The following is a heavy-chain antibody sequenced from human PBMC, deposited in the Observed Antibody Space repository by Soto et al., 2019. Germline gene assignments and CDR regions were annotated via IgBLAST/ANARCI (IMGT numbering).Heavy chain of an antibody. D-gene: IGHD3-16*02. Sequence: ASVKVSCKASGYTFTSYGISWVRQAPGQGLEWMGWISAYNGNTNYAQKLQGRVTMTTDTSTSTAYMELRSLRSDDTAVYYCARFYYDYVWASYRYTGFPYWGPRLLGNVS. J-gene: IGHJ4*02. CDR3: ARFYYDYVWASYRYTGFPY. CDR1: GYTFTSYG. CDR2: ISAYNGNT. V-gene: IGHV1-18*01.